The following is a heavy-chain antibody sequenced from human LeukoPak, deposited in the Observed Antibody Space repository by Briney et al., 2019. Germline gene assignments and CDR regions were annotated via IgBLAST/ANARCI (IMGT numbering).Heavy chain of an antibody. J-gene: IGHJ4*02. CDR1: GGSISSGDYY. V-gene: IGHV4-30-4*01. D-gene: IGHD5-12*01. CDR3: ARDVPVSGYSGYDAIDF. Sequence: SETLSLTCTVSGGSISSGDYYWSWIRQPPGKGLEWIGYIYYTGSTYYNPSLKSRVSTSVDTSKNQISLKLGSVTAADTAVYYCARDVPVSGYSGYDAIDFWGQGTLVTVSS. CDR2: IYYTGST.